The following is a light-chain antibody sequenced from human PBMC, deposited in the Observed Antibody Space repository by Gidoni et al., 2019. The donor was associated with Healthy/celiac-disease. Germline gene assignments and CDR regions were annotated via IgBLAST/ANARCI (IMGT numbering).Light chain of an antibody. CDR2: AAS. J-gene: IGKJ3*01. CDR1: QSISSY. CDR3: QQSYSTLFT. Sequence: DIQMTQSPSSLSASVGDRVTITCRASQSISSYLNWYQQKPGKAPKLLIYAASSLLSGVPSRFSGSGSGTDFTLTISSLQPEDFATYYCQQSYSTLFTFGPXTKVDIK. V-gene: IGKV1-39*01.